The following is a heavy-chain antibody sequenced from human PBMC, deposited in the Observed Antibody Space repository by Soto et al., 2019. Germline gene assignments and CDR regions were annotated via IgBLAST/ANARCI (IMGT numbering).Heavy chain of an antibody. CDR3: VYKPPLDGGGYSY. Sequence: QITLKESGPTLVKPTQTLTLTCTFSEFSLTTSAVGVGWVRQPPGKALEWLASIYWDDDERYSPSLKSKITITKDTAKNQVVLTRTNMEPVDTGTYYCVYKPPLDGGGYSYWGQGTLVTVSS. J-gene: IGHJ4*02. CDR2: IYWDDDE. CDR1: EFSLTTSAVG. D-gene: IGHD3-22*01. V-gene: IGHV2-5*04.